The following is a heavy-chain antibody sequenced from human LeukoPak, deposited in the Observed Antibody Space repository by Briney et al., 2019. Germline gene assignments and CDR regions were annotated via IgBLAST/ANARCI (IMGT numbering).Heavy chain of an antibody. V-gene: IGHV3-48*04. J-gene: IGHJ4*02. D-gene: IGHD7-27*01. CDR3: ARSWGNFDY. Sequence: PGGSLRLSCAASGFTSSSYSMNWVRQAPGKGLEWVSYISSSGSTIYYADSVKGRFTISRDNAKNSLYLQMNSLRAEDTAVYYCARSWGNFDYWGQGTLVTVSS. CDR1: GFTSSSYS. CDR2: ISSSGSTI.